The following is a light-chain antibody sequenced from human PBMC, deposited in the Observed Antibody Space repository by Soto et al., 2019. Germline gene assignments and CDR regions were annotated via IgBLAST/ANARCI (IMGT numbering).Light chain of an antibody. CDR1: QGISNF. V-gene: IGKV1-9*01. J-gene: IGKJ1*01. Sequence: DIQLTHSPSFLSASVGDRVTITCRASQGISNFLAWYQQKPGKAPKLLIFAASSLQSGVPSRFSGSGSGTEFTLTITSLQPEDFATYCCQQFHSYPRTFGQGTKVDIK. CDR2: AAS. CDR3: QQFHSYPRT.